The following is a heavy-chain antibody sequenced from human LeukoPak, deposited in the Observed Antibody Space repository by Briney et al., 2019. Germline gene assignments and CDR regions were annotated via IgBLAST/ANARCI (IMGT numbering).Heavy chain of an antibody. CDR3: ASDGSSLAGGLD. D-gene: IGHD6-6*01. CDR2: MNPNSGNT. V-gene: IGHV1-8*01. CDR1: GYTFTSYD. Sequence: WASVKVSCKASGYTFTSYDINWVRQATGQGLEWMGWMNPNSGNTGYAQKFQGRVTMTRNTSISTAYMELSSLRSEDTAVYYCASDGSSLAGGLDWGQGTLVTVSS. J-gene: IGHJ4*02.